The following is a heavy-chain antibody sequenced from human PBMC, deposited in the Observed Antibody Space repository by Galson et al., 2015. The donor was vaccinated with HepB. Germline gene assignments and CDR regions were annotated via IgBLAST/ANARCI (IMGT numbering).Heavy chain of an antibody. Sequence: SLRLSCAASGFTFSTYGMHWVRQAPGKGLEWVALISYDGSTKYYADSAKGRFTLSRDNSKNTLYLQMNSLRAEDTAVYYCAKHIAVAGVTYGHYGMDVWGQGTTVTVSS. J-gene: IGHJ6*02. D-gene: IGHD6-19*01. CDR3: AKHIAVAGVTYGHYGMDV. CDR2: ISYDGSTK. V-gene: IGHV3-30*18. CDR1: GFTFSTYG.